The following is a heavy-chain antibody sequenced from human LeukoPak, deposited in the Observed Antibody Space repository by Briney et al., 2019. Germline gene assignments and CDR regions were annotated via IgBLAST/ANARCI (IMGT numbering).Heavy chain of an antibody. V-gene: IGHV3-48*03. CDR1: GFTISSYE. D-gene: IGHD4-17*01. CDR2: ISSSGSTI. Sequence: PGGSLRLSCAASGFTISSYEMNWDRQAPGKGLGWVSYISSSGSTIYYADSVKGRFTISRDNAKNSLYLQMNSLRVEDTAVYYCVRDLTDYGDPGRYWGQGTLVTVSS. J-gene: IGHJ4*02. CDR3: VRDLTDYGDPGRY.